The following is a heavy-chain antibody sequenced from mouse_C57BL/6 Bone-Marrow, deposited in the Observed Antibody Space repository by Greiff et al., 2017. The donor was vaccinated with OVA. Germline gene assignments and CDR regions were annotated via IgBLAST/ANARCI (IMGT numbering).Heavy chain of an antibody. Sequence: EVQLQQSGPELVKPGASVKISCKASGYTFTDYYMNWVKQSPGKSLEWIGDINPNNGGTSYNQKFKGKATLTVDKSSSTAYMELRSLTSEDSAVYYCAKYYYGSSLYYYAMDYWGQGTSVTVSS. J-gene: IGHJ4*01. D-gene: IGHD1-1*01. CDR1: GYTFTDYY. CDR3: AKYYYGSSLYYYAMDY. CDR2: INPNNGGT. V-gene: IGHV1-26*01.